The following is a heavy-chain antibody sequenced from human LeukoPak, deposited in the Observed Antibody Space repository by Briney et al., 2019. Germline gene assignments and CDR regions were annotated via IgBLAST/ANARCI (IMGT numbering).Heavy chain of an antibody. CDR2: IYYSGST. Sequence: PSETLSLTCSVSGGSISSYYWSWIRQPPGKGLEWIGYIYYSGSTNYNPSLKSRVTISVDTSKNQFSLKLSSVTAADTAVYYCARRSGSYYVYHWFDPWGQGTLVTVSS. J-gene: IGHJ5*02. CDR1: GGSISSYY. CDR3: ARRSGSYYVYHWFDP. D-gene: IGHD1-26*01. V-gene: IGHV4-59*12.